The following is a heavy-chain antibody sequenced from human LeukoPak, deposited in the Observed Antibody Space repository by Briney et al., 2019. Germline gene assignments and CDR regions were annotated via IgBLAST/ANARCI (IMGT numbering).Heavy chain of an antibody. Sequence: GGSLRLSCAASGFTFSSYSMNWVRQAPGKGLEWVSSISSSSSYIYYADSVKGRFTISRDNAKNSLYLQMNSLRAEDTAVYYCARFGLFDAFDIWGQGTMVTVSS. J-gene: IGHJ3*02. V-gene: IGHV3-21*01. CDR1: GFTFSSYS. D-gene: IGHD3-16*01. CDR3: ARFGLFDAFDI. CDR2: ISSSSSYI.